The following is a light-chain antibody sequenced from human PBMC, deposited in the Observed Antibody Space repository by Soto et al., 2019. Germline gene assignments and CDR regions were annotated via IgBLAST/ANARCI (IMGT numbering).Light chain of an antibody. CDR1: QSVNSNY. CDR3: QHFGGSSYT. V-gene: IGKV3-20*01. J-gene: IGKJ2*01. CDR2: GAS. Sequence: VLTQSPGTLSLSPGETATLSCRASQSVNSNYLAWYQQRPGQAPRLLIYGASARATGIPDRFSGSGSGTDFTLAISILEPEDFAVYYCQHFGGSSYTFGQGTKLEIK.